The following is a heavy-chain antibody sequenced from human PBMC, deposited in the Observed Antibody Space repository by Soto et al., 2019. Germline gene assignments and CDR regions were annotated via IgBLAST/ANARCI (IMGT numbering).Heavy chain of an antibody. CDR2: IDNSGTS. D-gene: IGHD1-20*01. CDR3: ARVGISGTIDAFDI. CDR1: GGSISSGGSY. Sequence: QGQLQESGPELVKPSQTLSLTCTVSGGSISSGGSYWGWIRQHPGRGLEWIGYIDNSGTSYYNPSLKSRLTISVGTSNNQFSLHLRSVTAADTAVYYCARVGISGTIDAFDIWGQGTMVTVSS. V-gene: IGHV4-31*03. J-gene: IGHJ3*02.